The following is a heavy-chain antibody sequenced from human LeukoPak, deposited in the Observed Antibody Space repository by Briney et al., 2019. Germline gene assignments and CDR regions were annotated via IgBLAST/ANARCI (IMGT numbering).Heavy chain of an antibody. CDR1: GFTFSSYS. Sequence: GGSLRLSCAASGFTFSSYSMNWVRQAPGKGLEWASSISSSSSYIYYADSVKGRFTISRDNAKNSLYLQMNSLRAEDTAVYYCASPIVGATTIDYWGQGTLVTVSS. J-gene: IGHJ4*02. CDR2: ISSSSSYI. CDR3: ASPIVGATTIDY. V-gene: IGHV3-21*01. D-gene: IGHD1-26*01.